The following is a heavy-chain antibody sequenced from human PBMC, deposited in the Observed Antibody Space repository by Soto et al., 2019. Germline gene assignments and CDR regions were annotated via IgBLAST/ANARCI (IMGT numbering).Heavy chain of an antibody. Sequence: QVQLLESGPGLVMPSESLSLTCTASGDSFSGSPYCWGWIRQPPGKRVVWFGSIFYVGYTVYTTSLKSRVTISVDTSKNQFSLKLTSVAAADTATYFCARLQTAVPHYWGQGILVTVSS. CDR3: ARLQTAVPHY. CDR2: IFYVGYT. J-gene: IGHJ4*02. CDR1: GDSFSGSPYC. V-gene: IGHV4-39*01. D-gene: IGHD6-13*01.